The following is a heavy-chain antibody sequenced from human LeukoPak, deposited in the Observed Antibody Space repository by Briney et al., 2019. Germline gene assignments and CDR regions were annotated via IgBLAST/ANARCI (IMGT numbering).Heavy chain of an antibody. Sequence: GGSLRLSCAASGFTFSSYWMHWVRQPPGKGLVWVSRITTDGSSTTYADSVKGRFTVSRDNAKNTLYLQMNSLRAEDTAVYYCATVYSGNGVGYWGQGTLVTVSS. D-gene: IGHD5-12*01. J-gene: IGHJ4*02. CDR1: GFTFSSYW. CDR3: ATVYSGNGVGY. V-gene: IGHV3-74*01. CDR2: ITTDGSST.